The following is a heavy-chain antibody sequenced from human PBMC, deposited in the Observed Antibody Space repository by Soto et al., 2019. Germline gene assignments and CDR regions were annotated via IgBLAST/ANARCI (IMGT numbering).Heavy chain of an antibody. CDR3: AKSGLSSSWYIGAFDI. D-gene: IGHD6-13*01. CDR1: GFTFSSYA. J-gene: IGHJ3*02. CDR2: ISGSGGST. V-gene: IGHV3-23*01. Sequence: GGSLRLSCAASGFTFSSYAMSWVRQAPGKGLEWVSAISGSGGSTYYADSVKGRFTISRENSKNTLYLQMNSLRAEDTAVYYCAKSGLSSSWYIGAFDIWGQGTMVTVSS.